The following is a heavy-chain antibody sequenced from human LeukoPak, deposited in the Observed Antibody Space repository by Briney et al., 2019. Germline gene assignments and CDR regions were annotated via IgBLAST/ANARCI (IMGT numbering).Heavy chain of an antibody. J-gene: IGHJ4*02. CDR1: GSSFTNNW. CDR3: ARLDYDSSGIHDY. V-gene: IGHV5-10-1*01. D-gene: IGHD3-22*01. Sequence: GAPLLISCQGSGSSFTNNWISWVRQLPGKGVEWMGRIDPSDSYTNYSPSFQGHVTISADKSISTAYLQWSSLKASDTAMYYCARLDYDSSGIHDYWGQGTLVTVSS. CDR2: IDPSDSYT.